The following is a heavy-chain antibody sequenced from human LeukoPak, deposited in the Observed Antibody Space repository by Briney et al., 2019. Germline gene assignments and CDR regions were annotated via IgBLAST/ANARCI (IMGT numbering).Heavy chain of an antibody. CDR2: ISNSGSTK. V-gene: IGHV3-48*01. CDR3: ARDEQLRDGYIDYYYMDV. Sequence: GGSLRVSCAASGFTFSSYEMNWVRQAPGKGLEWVAYISNSGSTKYSADPVKRRFTISRDNAKNSLYLQMTSLRAEDAGVYYCARDEQLRDGYIDYYYMDVWGKGATVTVSS. D-gene: IGHD5-24*01. J-gene: IGHJ6*03. CDR1: GFTFSSYE.